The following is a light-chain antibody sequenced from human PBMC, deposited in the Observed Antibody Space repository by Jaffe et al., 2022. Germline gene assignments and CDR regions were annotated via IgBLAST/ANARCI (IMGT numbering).Light chain of an antibody. CDR2: GAS. Sequence: DIQMTQSPSSLSASVGDRVTITCRASQSISSYLNWYQQKPGKAPKLLIYGASSLQSGVPSRFSGSGSGTDFTLTISSLQPEDFATYYCQQSYSTPRVTFGPGTKVDIK. J-gene: IGKJ3*01. V-gene: IGKV1-39*01. CDR1: QSISSY. CDR3: QQSYSTPRVT.